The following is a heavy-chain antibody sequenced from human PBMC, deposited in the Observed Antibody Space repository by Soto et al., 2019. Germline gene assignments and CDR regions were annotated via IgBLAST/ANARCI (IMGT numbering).Heavy chain of an antibody. J-gene: IGHJ4*02. CDR2: ISSSGSTI. V-gene: IGHV3-48*03. D-gene: IGHD4-17*01. Sequence: AASGFTFSSYEMNWVRQAPGKGLEWVSYISSSGSTIYYADSVKGRFTISRDNAKNSLYLQMNSLRAEDTAVYYCAREYYGGSFVYWGQGTLVTVSS. CDR3: AREYYGGSFVY. CDR1: GFTFSSYE.